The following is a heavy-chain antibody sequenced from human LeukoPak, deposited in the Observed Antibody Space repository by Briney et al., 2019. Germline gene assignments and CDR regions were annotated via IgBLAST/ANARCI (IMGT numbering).Heavy chain of an antibody. J-gene: IGHJ4*02. CDR2: INPSGGST. CDR1: GYIFTSYY. D-gene: IGHD3-22*01. V-gene: IGHV1-46*01. CDR3: ARVLGSGYLFDY. Sequence: ASVKVSCKASGYIFTSYYMHWVRQAPGQGLEWMGIINPSGGSTSYAQKFQGRVTMTRDTSTSTVYMELSSLRSEDTAVYYCARVLGSGYLFDYWGQGTLVTVSS.